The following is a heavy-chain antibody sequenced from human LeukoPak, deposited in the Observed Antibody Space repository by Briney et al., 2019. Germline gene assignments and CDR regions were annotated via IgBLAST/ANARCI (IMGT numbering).Heavy chain of an antibody. CDR1: GFTFSSYG. V-gene: IGHV3-23*01. CDR3: AKGGVVPAAIPLDFDY. D-gene: IGHD2-2*01. CDR2: ISGSGDST. J-gene: IGHJ4*02. Sequence: GGSLRLSCAASGFTFSSYGVSWVSQAQGKGLEWVSAISGSGDSTYYADSVKGRFTISRDNSKNTLFLQMNSLRAEDTAVYYCAKGGVVPAAIPLDFDYWGQGTLVTVSS.